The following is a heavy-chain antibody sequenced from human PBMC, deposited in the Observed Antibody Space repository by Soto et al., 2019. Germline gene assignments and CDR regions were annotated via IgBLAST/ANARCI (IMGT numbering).Heavy chain of an antibody. CDR1: GYTFTGYY. D-gene: IGHD3-16*01. V-gene: IGHV1-2*04. Sequence: QVHLVQSGAEVKKPGASVKVSCKASGYTFTGYYIHWVRQAPGQGLEWMGWINPKSGGANIAQKVQGWVTMTRDTSISTTYMELSNLRSNDTAVYYCARDYYDGSASYGIEFWGQGTMVTVAS. CDR2: INPKSGGA. CDR3: ARDYYDGSASYGIEF. J-gene: IGHJ3*01.